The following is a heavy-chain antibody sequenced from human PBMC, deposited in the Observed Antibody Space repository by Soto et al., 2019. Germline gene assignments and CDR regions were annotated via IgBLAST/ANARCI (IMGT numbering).Heavy chain of an antibody. V-gene: IGHV3-49*03. J-gene: IGHJ4*02. CDR3: TRVGYSSSWNPYYFDY. D-gene: IGHD6-13*01. CDR2: IRSKAYGGTT. Sequence: PWGVLRLSCTASGFTFGDYAMSWFRQAPGKGLEWVGFIRSKAYGGTTEYAASVKGRFTISRDDSKSIAYLQMNSLKTEDAAVYYCTRVGYSSSWNPYYFDYWGQGTLVTVSS. CDR1: GFTFGDYA.